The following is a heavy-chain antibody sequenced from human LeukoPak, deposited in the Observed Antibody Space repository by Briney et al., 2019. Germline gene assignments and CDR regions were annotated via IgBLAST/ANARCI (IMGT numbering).Heavy chain of an antibody. Sequence: GGSLRLSCTVSGFTVSSNSMSWVRQAPGKGLEWVSFIFSSTYYADSVKGRFTISRDNSKNTLYLQMNSLRAEDTAVYYCAELGITMIGGVWGKGTTVTISS. V-gene: IGHV3-53*01. CDR3: AELGITMIGGV. D-gene: IGHD3-10*02. CDR1: GFTVSSNS. J-gene: IGHJ6*04. CDR2: IFSST.